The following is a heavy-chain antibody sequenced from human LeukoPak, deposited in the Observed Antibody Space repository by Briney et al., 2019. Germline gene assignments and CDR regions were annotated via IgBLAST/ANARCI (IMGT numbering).Heavy chain of an antibody. CDR2: ISYDGSNK. Sequence: GGSLRLSCAASGFTFSSYAMHWVRQAPGKGLEWVAVISYDGSNKYYADSVKGRSTISRDNSKNTLYLQMNSLRAEDTAVYYCARTLAGFGVVTLPYYYYMDVWGKGTTVTVSS. CDR3: ARTLAGFGVVTLPYYYYMDV. V-gene: IGHV3-30*04. J-gene: IGHJ6*03. CDR1: GFTFSSYA. D-gene: IGHD3-3*01.